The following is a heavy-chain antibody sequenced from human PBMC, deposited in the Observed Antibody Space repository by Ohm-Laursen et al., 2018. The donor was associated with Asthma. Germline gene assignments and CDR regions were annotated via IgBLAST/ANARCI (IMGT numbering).Heavy chain of an antibody. J-gene: IGHJ6*02. V-gene: IGHV1-69*01. CDR3: ARASGETAAYYYYGMDV. CDR1: GGTFSSYA. D-gene: IGHD3-10*01. CDR2: IIPIFGTA. Sequence: SSVKVSCKASGGTFSSYAISWVRQAPGQGLEWMGWIIPIFGTANYAQKFQGRVTITADESTSTAYMELSSLRSEDTAVYYCARASGETAAYYYYGMDVWGQGTTVTVSS.